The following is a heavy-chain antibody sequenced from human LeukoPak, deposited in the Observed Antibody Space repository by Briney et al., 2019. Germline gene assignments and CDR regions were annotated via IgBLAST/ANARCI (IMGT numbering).Heavy chain of an antibody. CDR2: ISYDGSDK. V-gene: IGHV3-30*18. CDR3: AKDNGWQTQLGGYYYYYGMDV. CDR1: GFTFSSYD. D-gene: IGHD6-6*01. Sequence: GGSLRLSCAASGFTFSSYDMYWVRQAPGKGLEWVAIISYDGSDKYYADSVKDRFTISRDNSKNTLFLQMDSLRSEDTAVYYCAKDNGWQTQLGGYYYYYGMDVWGQGTTVTVSS. J-gene: IGHJ6*02.